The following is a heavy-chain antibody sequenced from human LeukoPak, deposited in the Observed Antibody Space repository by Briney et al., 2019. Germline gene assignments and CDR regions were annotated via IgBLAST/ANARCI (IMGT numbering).Heavy chain of an antibody. J-gene: IGHJ4*02. CDR3: AKDPRYYYDSSGYYPYYFDY. V-gene: IGHV3-23*01. CDR2: ISGSGGST. CDR1: GFTFSSYA. D-gene: IGHD3-22*01. Sequence: PGGSLRLSCAASGFTFSSYAMSWVRQAPGKGLEWVSAISGSGGSTYYADSVKGRFTISRDNSKNTLYLQMNSLRAEDTAVYYCAKDPRYYYDSSGYYPYYFDYWGQGTLVTVSS.